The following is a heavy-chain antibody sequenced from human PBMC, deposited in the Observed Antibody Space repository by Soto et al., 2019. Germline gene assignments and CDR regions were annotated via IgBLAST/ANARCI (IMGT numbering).Heavy chain of an antibody. Sequence: EVQLVQSGAEVKKPGESLKISCKVSGYTFTSCWIGWMRQMPGKGLESMGIIDPGDSDTRYSPSFQGQVTISVDKSISTAYLQWTSLKASDTAMYYCARSREGYNSLFDYWGQGTLVTVSS. V-gene: IGHV5-51*01. CDR1: GYTFTSCW. J-gene: IGHJ4*02. CDR3: ARSREGYNSLFDY. CDR2: IDPGDSDT. D-gene: IGHD5-12*01.